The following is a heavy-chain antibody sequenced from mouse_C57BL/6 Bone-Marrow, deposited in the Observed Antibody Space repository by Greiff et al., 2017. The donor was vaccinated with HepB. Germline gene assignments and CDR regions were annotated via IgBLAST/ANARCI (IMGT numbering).Heavy chain of an antibody. CDR1: GYTFTDYY. V-gene: IGHV1-26*01. Sequence: EVQLQQSGPELVKPGASVKISCKASGYTFTDYYMNWVKQSHGKSLEWIGDINPNNGGTSYNQKFKGKATLTVDKSSSTAYMELRSLTSEDSAVYYCARGLITTVVSYWYFDVWGTGTTVTVSS. D-gene: IGHD1-1*01. CDR3: ARGLITTVVSYWYFDV. J-gene: IGHJ1*03. CDR2: INPNNGGT.